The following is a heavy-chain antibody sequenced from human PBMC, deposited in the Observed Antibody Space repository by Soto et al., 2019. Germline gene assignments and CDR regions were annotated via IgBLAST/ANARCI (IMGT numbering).Heavy chain of an antibody. Sequence: ASVKVSCKASGGTFSSYTISWVRQAPGQGLEWMGRIIPFIGITNYAQKLQGRVTMTTDTSTSTAYMELRSLRSDDTAVYYCARNLFIVAGDSYGRTGTRNFDYWGQGTLVTVSS. V-gene: IGHV1-69*02. CDR1: GGTFSSYT. CDR2: IIPFIGIT. J-gene: IGHJ4*02. CDR3: ARNLFIVAGDSYGRTGTRNFDY. D-gene: IGHD5-18*01.